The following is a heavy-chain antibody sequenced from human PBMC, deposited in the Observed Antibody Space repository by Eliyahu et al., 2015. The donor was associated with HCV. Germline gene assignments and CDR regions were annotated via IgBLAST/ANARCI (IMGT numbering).Heavy chain of an antibody. J-gene: IGHJ4*02. CDR3: AHRYSYGYEDYFDY. CDR2: IYWDDDK. V-gene: IGHV2-5*02. D-gene: IGHD5-18*01. Sequence: QITLKESGPTLVKPTQTLTLTCTFSGFSLSTSGVGVGWIRQPPGKALEWLALIYWDDDKRYSPSLKSRLTITKDTSKNQVVLTMTNMDPVDTATYYCAHRYSYGYEDYFDYWGQGTLVTVSS. CDR1: GFSLSTSGVG.